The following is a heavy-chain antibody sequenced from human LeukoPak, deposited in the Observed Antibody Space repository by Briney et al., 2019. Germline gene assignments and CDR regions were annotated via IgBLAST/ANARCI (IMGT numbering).Heavy chain of an antibody. J-gene: IGHJ4*02. Sequence: ASVKVSCKASGGTFSSYTISWVRQAPGQGVEWMGRIIPILGIANYAQKFQGRVTITADKSTSTAYMELSSLRSEDTAVYYCARADIAVAAPSDYWGQGTLVTVSS. CDR1: GGTFSSYT. D-gene: IGHD6-19*01. CDR3: ARADIAVAAPSDY. V-gene: IGHV1-69*02. CDR2: IIPILGIA.